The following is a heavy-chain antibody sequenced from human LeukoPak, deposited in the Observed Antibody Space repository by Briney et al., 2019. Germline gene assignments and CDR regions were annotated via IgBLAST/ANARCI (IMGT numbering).Heavy chain of an antibody. CDR2: IYTSGST. V-gene: IGHV4-61*02. J-gene: IGHJ6*03. CDR1: GGSISSGSYY. CDR3: ARDRADYGMGDYYYYYMDV. Sequence: PSETLSLTCTVSGGSISSGSYYWSWIRQPAGKGLEWIGRIYTSGSTNYNPSLKSRVTISVDTSKNQFSLKLSSVTAADTAVYYCARDRADYGMGDYYYYYMDVWGKGTTVTVSS. D-gene: IGHD4-17*01.